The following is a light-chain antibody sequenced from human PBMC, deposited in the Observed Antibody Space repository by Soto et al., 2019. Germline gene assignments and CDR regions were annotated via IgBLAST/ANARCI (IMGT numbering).Light chain of an antibody. V-gene: IGKV3-11*01. Sequence: EIVLTQSPATLSLSPGERATLSCRASQSVSRFLAWYQQKPGQAPRLLIYDASNRATRIPARFSGSGSGTDFTLTISSLEPQDFAVYYCQQRSSWRSFGQGTKVEI. CDR2: DAS. CDR1: QSVSRF. CDR3: QQRSSWRS. J-gene: IGKJ2*04.